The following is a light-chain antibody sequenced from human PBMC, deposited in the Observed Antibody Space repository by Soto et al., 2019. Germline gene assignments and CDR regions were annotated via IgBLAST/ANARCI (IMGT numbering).Light chain of an antibody. CDR1: SSDVGIYNY. J-gene: IGLJ1*01. Sequence: QSVLTQPASVSGSAGQSTAISCTGSSSDVGIYNYVSWCQQHPGKVPKLIIYEVTSRPSGVSIRFSGSKSGNTASLTISGLQPEDEADYYCSSYTTSSTRVFGTGTKVTVL. V-gene: IGLV2-14*01. CDR3: SSYTTSSTRV. CDR2: EVT.